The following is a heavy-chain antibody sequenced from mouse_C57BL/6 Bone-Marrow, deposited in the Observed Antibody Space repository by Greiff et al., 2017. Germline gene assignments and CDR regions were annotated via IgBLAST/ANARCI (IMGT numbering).Heavy chain of an antibody. D-gene: IGHD1-1*01. J-gene: IGHJ4*01. CDR1: GYTFTSYW. CDR3: ARSSYYGSSYLYAMDY. Sequence: QVQLQQPGAELVRPGSSVKLSCKASGYTFTSYWMHWVKQRPIQGLEWIGNIDPSDSETHYNQKFKDKATLTVDKSSSTAYMQLSSLTSEDSAVYYCARSSYYGSSYLYAMDYWGQGTSVTVSS. V-gene: IGHV1-52*01. CDR2: IDPSDSET.